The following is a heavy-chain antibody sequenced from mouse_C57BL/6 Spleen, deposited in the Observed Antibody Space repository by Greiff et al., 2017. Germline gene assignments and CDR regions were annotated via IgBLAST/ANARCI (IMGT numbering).Heavy chain of an antibody. V-gene: IGHV1-4*01. J-gene: IGHJ2*01. CDR2: INPSSGYT. Sequence: QVQLQQSGAELARPGASVKMSCKASGYTFTSYTMHWVKQRPGQGLEWIGYINPSSGYTKYNQKFKDKATLTADKSSSTAYMQLSSLTSEDSAVYYCARGYDYFYYFDYWGQGTTLTVSS. CDR1: GYTFTSYT. D-gene: IGHD2-4*01. CDR3: ARGYDYFYYFDY.